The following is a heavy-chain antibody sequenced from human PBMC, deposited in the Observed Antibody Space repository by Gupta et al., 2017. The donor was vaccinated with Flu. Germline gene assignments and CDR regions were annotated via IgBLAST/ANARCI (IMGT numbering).Heavy chain of an antibody. Sequence: QVQLVQSGAEVKKPGASVKVSCKASGYTFTSYGISWVRQAPGQGLEWMGWISAYNGNTNYAQKLQGRVTMTTDTSTSTAYMELRSLRSDDTAVYYCASQSGYWPDYYYYGMDVWGQGTTVTVSS. CDR2: ISAYNGNT. V-gene: IGHV1-18*01. CDR1: GYTFTSYG. D-gene: IGHD3-22*01. J-gene: IGHJ6*02. CDR3: ASQSGYWPDYYYYGMDV.